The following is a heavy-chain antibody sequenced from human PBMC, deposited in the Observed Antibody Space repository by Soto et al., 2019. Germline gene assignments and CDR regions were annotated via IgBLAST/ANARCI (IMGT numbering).Heavy chain of an antibody. CDR1: GYTFTSYG. Sequence: QVQLVQSGAEVKKPGASVKVSCKASGYTFTSYGISWVRQAPGQGVEWMGGINPYTGNTNHAQKLQGRVTRTTDTSTNTAYMELRSLRPAGTAAYYCARDWFGIDYWGQGPLVPVSS. CDR3: ARDWFGIDY. J-gene: IGHJ4*02. CDR2: INPYTGNT. V-gene: IGHV1-18*01. D-gene: IGHD3-16*01.